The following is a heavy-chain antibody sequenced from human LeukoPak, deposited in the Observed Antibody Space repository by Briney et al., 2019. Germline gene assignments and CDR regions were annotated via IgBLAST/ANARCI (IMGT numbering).Heavy chain of an antibody. Sequence: SETLSLTCTVSGGSISSGSYYWSWIRQPAGKGLEWIGRIYTSGSTNYNPSLKSRVTISVDTSKNQFSLKLSSVTAADTAVYYCARGESDFWSGYYPNYYMDVWGKGTTATVSS. CDR2: IYTSGST. J-gene: IGHJ6*03. CDR3: ARGESDFWSGYYPNYYMDV. D-gene: IGHD3-3*01. V-gene: IGHV4-61*02. CDR1: GGSISSGSYY.